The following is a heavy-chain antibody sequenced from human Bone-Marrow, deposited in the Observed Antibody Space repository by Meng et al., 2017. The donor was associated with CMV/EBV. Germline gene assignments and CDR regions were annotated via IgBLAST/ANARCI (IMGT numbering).Heavy chain of an antibody. D-gene: IGHD2/OR15-2a*01. V-gene: IGHV3-66*01. CDR1: GFTFGDYA. CDR3: TSVRLNSPRS. J-gene: IGHJ5*02. Sequence: GESLKISCTASGFTFGDYAMSWVRQAPGKGLQWVSVIYRSGSTYYADSVKGRFTISRDNSRDTLYLQMNSLRVEDTAVYYCTSVRLNSPRSWGQGTLVTVSS. CDR2: IYRSGST.